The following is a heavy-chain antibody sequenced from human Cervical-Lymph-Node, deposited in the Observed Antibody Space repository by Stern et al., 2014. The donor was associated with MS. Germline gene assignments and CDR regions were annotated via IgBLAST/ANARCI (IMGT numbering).Heavy chain of an antibody. Sequence: VQLVESGGGVVRPGRSLRLSCATSGFTFSRYAVLWVRQAPGKGLEWVAAISYDGSTKFYGDSLKGRFTISRDNSKNTLFLQMNNLRPEDSGVYHCARDRLDGDYVYYYGLDVWGQGTTVTVSS. CDR2: ISYDGSTK. V-gene: IGHV3-30*04. CDR3: ARDRLDGDYVYYYGLDV. J-gene: IGHJ6*02. CDR1: GFTFSRYA. D-gene: IGHD4-17*01.